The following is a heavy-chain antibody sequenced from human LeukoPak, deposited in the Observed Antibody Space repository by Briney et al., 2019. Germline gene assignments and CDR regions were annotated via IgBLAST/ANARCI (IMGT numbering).Heavy chain of an antibody. CDR3: ARAGVGHYDSSGYYYVPYAFDI. Sequence: ASVKVSCKFSGYTLTELSMHWVRQAPGKGLEWMGGFDPEDGETIYAQKFQGRVTMTEDTSTDTAYMELSSLRSEDTAVYYCARAGVGHYDSSGYYYVPYAFDIWAKGQWSPSLQ. CDR1: GYTLTELS. J-gene: IGHJ3*02. CDR2: FDPEDGET. V-gene: IGHV1-24*01. D-gene: IGHD3-22*01.